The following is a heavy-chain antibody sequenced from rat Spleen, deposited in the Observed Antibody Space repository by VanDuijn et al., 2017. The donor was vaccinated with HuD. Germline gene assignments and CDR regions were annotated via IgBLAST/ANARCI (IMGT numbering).Heavy chain of an antibody. CDR2: ICYEGSST. CDR3: ARHGLGSWYFDF. CDR1: GFTFKNYW. V-gene: IGHV5-22*01. D-gene: IGHD5-1*01. J-gene: IGHJ1*01. Sequence: EVQLVESGGGLVQPGRSLKLSCVASGFTFKNYWMTWIRQAPNKGLEWVASICYEGSSTYYGDSVKGRFTISRDNAKSTLYLQMNSLRSEDTATYYCARHGLGSWYFDFWGPGTMVTVSS.